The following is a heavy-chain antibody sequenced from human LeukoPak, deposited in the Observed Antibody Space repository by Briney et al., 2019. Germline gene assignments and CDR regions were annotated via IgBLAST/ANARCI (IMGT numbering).Heavy chain of an antibody. D-gene: IGHD3-16*01. J-gene: IGHJ4*02. V-gene: IGHV4-34*01. CDR3: TRDRKGGYFDY. CDR1: GGSFSDYY. Sequence: SETLSLTCAVYGGSFSDYYWSWIRQPLGKGLEWIGEINHSGSTNYNPPLKSRVPMSVDTSKNQFSLKLTSVTAADTAVYYCTRDRKGGYFDYWGQGTLVTVSS. CDR2: INHSGST.